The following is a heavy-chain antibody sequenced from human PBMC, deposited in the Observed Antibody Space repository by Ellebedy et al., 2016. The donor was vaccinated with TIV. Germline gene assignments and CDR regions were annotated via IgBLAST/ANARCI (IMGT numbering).Heavy chain of an antibody. CDR1: GFTFSTYA. D-gene: IGHD3-22*01. CDR3: GREVAITRNFYGMDV. Sequence: GESLKISCAASGFTFSTYAMNWVRQAPGRGLEWVSTIGTGGDTYYADSVKGRFTISRDNSKNMLYLQMNSLRAEDTAVYYCGREVAITRNFYGMDVWGPGTTVTVSS. CDR2: IGTGGDT. J-gene: IGHJ6*02. V-gene: IGHV3-23*01.